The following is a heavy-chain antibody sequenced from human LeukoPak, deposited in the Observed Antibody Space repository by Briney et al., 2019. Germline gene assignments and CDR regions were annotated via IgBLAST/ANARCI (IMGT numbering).Heavy chain of an antibody. V-gene: IGHV3-23*01. CDR2: ISGGGETT. J-gene: IGHJ4*02. CDR1: GFTFNNYA. D-gene: IGHD4-17*01. CDR3: ARDYADYVGYFFFDY. Sequence: GGSLRLSCAASGFTFNNYAMNWVRQAPGKGLEWVSSISGGGETTYYADSEKGRFTISRDNSQNTLYLQMNSLSAEDTAVYYCARDYADYVGYFFFDYWGQGTLVTVSS.